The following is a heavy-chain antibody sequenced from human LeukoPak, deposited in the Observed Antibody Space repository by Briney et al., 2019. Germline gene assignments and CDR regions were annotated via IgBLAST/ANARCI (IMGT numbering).Heavy chain of an antibody. V-gene: IGHV3-66*01. CDR1: GFTVSSNF. J-gene: IGHJ4*02. CDR3: ATRGRSSSGHGFSLDC. D-gene: IGHD6-6*01. Sequence: GGALRLSCAASGFTVSSNFMNWVRQAPGKGLEWVSLIYSGGATYYADSVKGRFTVSRDNSKNTLYLQMNSLRAEDTAVYYCATRGRSSSGHGFSLDCWGQGTLVTVSS. CDR2: IYSGGAT.